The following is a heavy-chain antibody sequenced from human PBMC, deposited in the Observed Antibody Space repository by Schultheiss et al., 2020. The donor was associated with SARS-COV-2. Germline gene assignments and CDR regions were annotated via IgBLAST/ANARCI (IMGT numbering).Heavy chain of an antibody. V-gene: IGHV3-23*01. Sequence: GGSLRLSCAASGFTFSSYAMSWVRQAPGKRLEWVSAISGSGGSTYYADSVKGRFTISRDNAKNSLYLQMNSLRAEDTAVYYCAKVLGYYDSSGYYRGYFDYWGQGTLVTVSS. CDR3: AKVLGYYDSSGYYRGYFDY. CDR1: GFTFSSYA. CDR2: ISGSGGST. J-gene: IGHJ4*02. D-gene: IGHD3-22*01.